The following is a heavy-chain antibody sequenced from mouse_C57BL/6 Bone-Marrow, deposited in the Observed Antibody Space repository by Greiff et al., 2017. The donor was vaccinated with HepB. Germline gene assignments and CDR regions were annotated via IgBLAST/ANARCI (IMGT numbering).Heavy chain of an antibody. CDR1: GFTFSDYY. D-gene: IGHD4-1*01. Sequence: DVHLVESGGGLVQPGGSLKLSCAASGFTFSDYYMYWVRQTPEKRLEWVAYISNGGGSTYYPDTVKGRFTISRDNAKNTLYLQMSRLKSEDTAMYYCARQGGNWDYFDYWGQGTTLTVSS. CDR2: ISNGGGST. J-gene: IGHJ2*01. V-gene: IGHV5-12*01. CDR3: ARQGGNWDYFDY.